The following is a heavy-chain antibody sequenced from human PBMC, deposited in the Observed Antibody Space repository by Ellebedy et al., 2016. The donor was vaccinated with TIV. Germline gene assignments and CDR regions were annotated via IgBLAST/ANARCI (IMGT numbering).Heavy chain of an antibody. V-gene: IGHV3-21*01. CDR3: AREGEYDFWSGWGDYYYYGMDV. Sequence: GESLKISCAASGFTFSRYSMNWVRQAPGKGLEWVSSISSSSSYIYYADSVKGRFTISRDNAKNSLYLQMNSLRAEDTAVYYCAREGEYDFWSGWGDYYYYGMDVWGQGTTVTVSS. CDR1: GFTFSRYS. J-gene: IGHJ6*02. D-gene: IGHD3-3*01. CDR2: ISSSSSYI.